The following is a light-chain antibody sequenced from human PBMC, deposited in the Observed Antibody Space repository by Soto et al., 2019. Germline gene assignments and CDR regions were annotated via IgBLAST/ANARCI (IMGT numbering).Light chain of an antibody. Sequence: EILLTQSPGTLSLSPGKIATLSCRSSQSVRNNYLAWYQQKPGQAPRLLIYETYRRATGIPDRFSGSGSGIDFTLTISRLEPEDFAVYYCQQYGSSPGTFGQGTKVDIK. J-gene: IGKJ1*01. CDR3: QQYGSSPGT. V-gene: IGKV3-20*01. CDR1: QSVRNNY. CDR2: ETY.